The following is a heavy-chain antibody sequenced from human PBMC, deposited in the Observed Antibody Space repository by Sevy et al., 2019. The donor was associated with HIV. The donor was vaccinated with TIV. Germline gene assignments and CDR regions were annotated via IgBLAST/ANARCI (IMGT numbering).Heavy chain of an antibody. V-gene: IGHV3-9*01. CDR1: GFTFDDYA. D-gene: IGHD3-22*01. CDR2: ISWNSGSI. Sequence: GGSLRLSCAASGFTFDDYAMHWVRQAPGKGLEWVSGISWNSGSIGYADSVKGRFTISRDNAKNSLYLQMNSLRAEETALYYCAKDGRYGRYYDSSGYYYVDYWGQGTLVTVSS. J-gene: IGHJ4*02. CDR3: AKDGRYGRYYDSSGYYYVDY.